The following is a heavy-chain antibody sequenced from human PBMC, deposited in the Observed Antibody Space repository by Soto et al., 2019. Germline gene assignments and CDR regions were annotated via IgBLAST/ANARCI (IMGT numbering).Heavy chain of an antibody. Sequence: SETLSLTCAVYGGSFSGDYWSWIRQPPGKGLEWIGETNHNGNAYYNPSLKSRVTMSVDTSKNQFSLKLISVTAADTAVYYCARHFVAVVIKGWGYWGQGTLVTV. V-gene: IGHV4-34*01. D-gene: IGHD3-22*01. J-gene: IGHJ4*02. CDR3: ARHFVAVVIKGWGY. CDR2: TNHNGNA. CDR1: GGSFSGDY.